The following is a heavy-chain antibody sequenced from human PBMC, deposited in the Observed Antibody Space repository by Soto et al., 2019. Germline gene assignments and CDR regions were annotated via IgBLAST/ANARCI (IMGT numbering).Heavy chain of an antibody. D-gene: IGHD2-8*01. J-gene: IGHJ4*02. CDR1: GFTFSSYG. CDR3: AKDGGYCTNGVCYYFDY. V-gene: IGHV3-30*18. Sequence: QVQLVESGGGVVQPGRSLRLSCAASGFTFSSYGMHWVRQAPGKGLEWVAVISYDGSNKYYADSVKGRFTISRDNSKNTLSLQLHSLRAEDTAVYYCAKDGGYCTNGVCYYFDYWGQGTLVSVSS. CDR2: ISYDGSNK.